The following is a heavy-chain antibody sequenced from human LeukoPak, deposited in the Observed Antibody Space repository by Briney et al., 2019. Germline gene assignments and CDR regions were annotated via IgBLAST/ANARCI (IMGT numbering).Heavy chain of an antibody. J-gene: IGHJ4*02. CDR3: ATDSGNYYY. CDR2: ISDSGGRT. Sequence: GGSLRLSCAASGFSSSTYTMSWVRQAPGKGLEWVSAISDSGGRTYYIDSVKGRFTISRDNSKNTLYLQMNSLRAEDTALYYCATDSGNYYYWGQGTLVTVSS. D-gene: IGHD1-26*01. V-gene: IGHV3-23*01. CDR1: GFSSSTYT.